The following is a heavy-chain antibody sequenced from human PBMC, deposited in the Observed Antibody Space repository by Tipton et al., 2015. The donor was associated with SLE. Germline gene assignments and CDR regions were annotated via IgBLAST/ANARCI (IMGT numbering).Heavy chain of an antibody. CDR3: ARDGKPGIPYKYYAMDV. V-gene: IGHV4-59*01. D-gene: IGHD2-2*02. CDR2: IYYSGKT. J-gene: IGHJ6*02. Sequence: TLSLTCTVAGDSMDNYYWTWFRQPPGKGLEWIGTIYYSGKTYNNPSLKSRLSISIDKSKNQFSLKLSSLIAADTAVYFCARDGKPGIPYKYYAMDVWGQGSTVTVSS. CDR1: GDSMDNYY.